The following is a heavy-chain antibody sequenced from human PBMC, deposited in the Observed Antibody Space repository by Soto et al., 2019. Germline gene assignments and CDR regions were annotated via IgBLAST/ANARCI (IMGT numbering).Heavy chain of an antibody. CDR3: AREPPIYESSGYYPY. CDR2: INAGNGNT. CDR1: GYTFTSYA. D-gene: IGHD3-22*01. V-gene: IGHV1-3*01. J-gene: IGHJ4*02. Sequence: ASVKVSCKASGYTFTSYAMHWVRQAPGQRLEWMGWINAGNGNTKYSQKFQGRVTITRDTSASTAYMELSSLRSEDTAVYYRAREPPIYESSGYYPYWGQGTLVTVPS.